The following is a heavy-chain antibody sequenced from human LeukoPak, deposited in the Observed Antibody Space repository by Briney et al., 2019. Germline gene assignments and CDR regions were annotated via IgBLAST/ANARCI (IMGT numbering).Heavy chain of an antibody. V-gene: IGHV3-23*01. J-gene: IGHJ4*02. Sequence: GGSLRLSCAATGFTFSSYAMSWVRQAPGKGLEWVSGISGSGSDTYYADSVKGRFTISRDISKNTLHLQMNSLRAEDTAVYYCAKRGYYYDSRVFHGFDYWGQGALVTVSS. CDR1: GFTFSSYA. D-gene: IGHD3-22*01. CDR3: AKRGYYYDSRVFHGFDY. CDR2: ISGSGSDT.